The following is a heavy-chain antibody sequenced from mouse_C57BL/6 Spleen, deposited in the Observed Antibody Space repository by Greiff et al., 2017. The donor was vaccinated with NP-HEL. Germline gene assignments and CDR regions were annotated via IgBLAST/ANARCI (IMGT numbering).Heavy chain of an antibody. CDR1: GYSITSGYY. D-gene: IGHD1-1*01. CDR2: ISYDGSN. Sequence: EVQLVESGPGLVKPSQSLSLTCSVTGYSITSGYYWNWIRQFPGNKLEWMGYISYDGSNNYNPSLKNRISITRDTSKNQFFLKLNSVTTEDTATYYCAREGDYYGSSYGKDYAMDYWGQGTSVTVSS. V-gene: IGHV3-6*01. CDR3: AREGDYYGSSYGKDYAMDY. J-gene: IGHJ4*01.